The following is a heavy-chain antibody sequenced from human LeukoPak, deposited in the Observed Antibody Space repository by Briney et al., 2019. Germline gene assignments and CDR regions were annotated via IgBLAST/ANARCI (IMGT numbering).Heavy chain of an antibody. CDR2: MNPNSGKT. CDR1: GYTFTGYY. V-gene: IGHV1-8*02. J-gene: IGHJ4*02. Sequence: EASVKVSCKASGYTFTGYYMHWVRQATGQGLEWMGWMNPNSGKTGYAQDFQGRVTMTRDTSISTAYMELSSLRSEDTAVYYCARGLDHYDTGDYAILRHWGQGTLVTVSS. D-gene: IGHD3-22*01. CDR3: ARGLDHYDTGDYAILRH.